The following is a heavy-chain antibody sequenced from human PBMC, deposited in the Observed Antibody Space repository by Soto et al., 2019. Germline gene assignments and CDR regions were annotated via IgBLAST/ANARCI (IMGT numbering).Heavy chain of an antibody. CDR3: TRDCSSTSCYGWYAFDI. CDR2: IRSKAYGGTT. D-gene: IGHD2-2*01. CDR1: GFTFGDYA. V-gene: IGHV3-49*03. J-gene: IGHJ3*02. Sequence: SGGGLVQPGRSLRLSCTASGFTFGDYAMSWFRQAPGKGLEWVGFIRSKAYGGTTEYAASVKGRFTISRDDSKSIAYLQMNSLKTEDTAVYYCTRDCSSTSCYGWYAFDIWGQGTMVTVS.